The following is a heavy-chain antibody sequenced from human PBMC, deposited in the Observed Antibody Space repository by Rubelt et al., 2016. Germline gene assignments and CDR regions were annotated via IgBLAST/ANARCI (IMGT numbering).Heavy chain of an antibody. CDR3: AREGGHIVVVTDAFDI. J-gene: IGHJ3*02. CDR2: IKQDGSEK. Sequence: GESGGGLVQPGGSLRLSCAASGFTFSSYWMSWVRQAPGKGLEWVANIKQDGSEKYYVDSVKGRFTISRDNAKNSRYLQMNSLRAEDTAVYYCAREGGHIVVVTDAFDIWGQGTMVTVSS. CDR1: GFTFSSYW. V-gene: IGHV3-7*04. D-gene: IGHD2-21*02.